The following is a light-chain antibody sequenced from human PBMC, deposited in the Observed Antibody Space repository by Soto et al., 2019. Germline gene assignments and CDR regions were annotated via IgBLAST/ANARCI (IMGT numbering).Light chain of an antibody. J-gene: IGKJ3*01. CDR2: GAS. V-gene: IGKV3-20*01. CDR3: QKYGSSLT. Sequence: EIVWTQSPGTLSFSPGERATLSCRASQSVSLSYLAWYQQKPGQAPRLLIYGASNRATGIPDRFSGRGSGTDFTLTISRLEPEVLAEYYCQKYGSSLTFGPGPKVEIK. CDR1: QSVSLSY.